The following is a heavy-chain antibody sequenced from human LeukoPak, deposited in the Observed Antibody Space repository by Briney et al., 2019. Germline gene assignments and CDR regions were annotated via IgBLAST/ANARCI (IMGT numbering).Heavy chain of an antibody. J-gene: IGHJ4*02. D-gene: IGHD6-19*01. Sequence: SETLSLTCAVYGGSFSGYYWSWIRQPPGKGLEWIGYVYSTGSTNYNPSLSSRVSISIDTSKNQFSLKLTSVTAADTAVYYRAKVGAVADTQGMGYFDYWGQGTLVTVSS. CDR2: VYSTGST. V-gene: IGHV4-59*01. CDR1: GGSFSGYY. CDR3: AKVGAVADTQGMGYFDY.